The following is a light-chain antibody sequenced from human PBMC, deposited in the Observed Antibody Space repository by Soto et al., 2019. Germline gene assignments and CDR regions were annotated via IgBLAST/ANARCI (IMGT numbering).Light chain of an antibody. Sequence: VVMTQSPATLSVSLWERAPLSCRASQSVSSNLAWYQQKPGQAPRLLIYGASTRATGIPARFSGSGSGTEFTLTISSLQSEDFAVYSCQQYNNWPLTFGGGTKVDI. CDR3: QQYNNWPLT. CDR1: QSVSSN. J-gene: IGKJ4*01. CDR2: GAS. V-gene: IGKV3-15*01.